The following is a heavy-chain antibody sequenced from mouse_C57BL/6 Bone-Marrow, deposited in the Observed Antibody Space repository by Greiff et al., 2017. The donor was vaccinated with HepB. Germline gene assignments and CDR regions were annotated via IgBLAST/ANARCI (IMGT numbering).Heavy chain of an antibody. CDR3: ASLYGNYVFWCAY. CDR1: GYTFTSYW. D-gene: IGHD2-1*01. V-gene: IGHV1-59*01. J-gene: IGHJ3*01. Sequence: QVQLQQPGAELVRPGTSVKLSCKASGYTFTSYWMHWVKQRPGQGLGWIGVIDPSDSYTNYNQKFKGKATLTVDTASSTAYMQLSSLTSEDSAVYYCASLYGNYVFWCAYWGQGTLVTVSA. CDR2: IDPSDSYT.